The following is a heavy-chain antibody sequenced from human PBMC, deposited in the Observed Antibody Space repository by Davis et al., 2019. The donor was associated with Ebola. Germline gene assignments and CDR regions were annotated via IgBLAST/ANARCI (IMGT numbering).Heavy chain of an antibody. J-gene: IGHJ6*02. D-gene: IGHD5-18*01. CDR3: ARWGTAMDPYYYYGMDV. V-gene: IGHV5-51*01. CDR1: GYRFTSYW. Sequence: PGGSLRLSCQASGYRFTSYWIGWVRQMPGKGLEWMGIIYPGDSDTRYSPSFQGQVTISADKSISTAYLQWSSLKASDTAMYYCARWGTAMDPYYYYGMDVWGQGTTVTVSS. CDR2: IYPGDSDT.